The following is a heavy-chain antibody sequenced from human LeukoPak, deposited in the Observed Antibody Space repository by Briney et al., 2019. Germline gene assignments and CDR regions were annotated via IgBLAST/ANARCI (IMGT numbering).Heavy chain of an antibody. D-gene: IGHD1-1*01. Sequence: SETLSLTCTVSGGSLSNNNYYWAWIRQPPGKGLECIGIIYYSGSPYYNPSPESRVTISVDTSKNQFSLRLSSVTAADTAVYYCATWRTAKTGFDYWGQGTLVTVSS. V-gene: IGHV4-39*01. CDR2: IYYSGSP. CDR3: ATWRTAKTGFDY. J-gene: IGHJ4*02. CDR1: GGSLSNNNYY.